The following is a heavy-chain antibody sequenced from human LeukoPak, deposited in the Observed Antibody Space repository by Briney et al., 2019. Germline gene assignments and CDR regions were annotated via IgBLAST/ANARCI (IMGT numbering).Heavy chain of an antibody. V-gene: IGHV3-11*01. Sequence: GGSLRLSCAASGFIFTDHWMSWVRQAPGKGLEWVSYISSSGSTIYYADSVKGRFTISRDNAKNSLYLQMNSLRAEDTAVYYCARDRGRIAARVFDYWGQGTLVTVSS. CDR1: GFIFTDHW. CDR3: ARDRGRIAARVFDY. J-gene: IGHJ4*02. D-gene: IGHD6-13*01. CDR2: ISSSGSTI.